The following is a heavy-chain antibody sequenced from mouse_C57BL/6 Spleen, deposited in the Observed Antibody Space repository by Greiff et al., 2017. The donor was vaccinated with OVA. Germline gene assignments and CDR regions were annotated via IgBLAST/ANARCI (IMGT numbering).Heavy chain of an antibody. D-gene: IGHD1-1*01. CDR3: TREAQIDYYGSSYLFAY. Sequence: QVQLQQSGAELVRPGASVTLSCKASGYTFTDYEMHWVKQTPVHGLEWIGAIDPETGGTAYNQKFKGKAILTADKSSSSAYMELRSLTSEDSAVYDCTREAQIDYYGSSYLFAYWGQGTLVTVSA. J-gene: IGHJ3*01. CDR2: IDPETGGT. CDR1: GYTFTDYE. V-gene: IGHV1-15*01.